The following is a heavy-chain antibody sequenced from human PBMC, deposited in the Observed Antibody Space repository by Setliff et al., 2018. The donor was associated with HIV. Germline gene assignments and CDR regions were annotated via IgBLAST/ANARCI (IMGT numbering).Heavy chain of an antibody. CDR2: IKEDGSDE. J-gene: IGHJ6*03. Sequence: GGSLRLSCAASGFTFSSYWMAWVRQAPGKGLEWVATIKEDGSDEYFADSVKGRFTISRDNAKNSLYLQFNSARAEDTAVYYCVREDRYDHYHMDVWGKGTTVTVSS. CDR1: GFTFSSYW. CDR3: VREDRYDHYHMDV. V-gene: IGHV3-7*03.